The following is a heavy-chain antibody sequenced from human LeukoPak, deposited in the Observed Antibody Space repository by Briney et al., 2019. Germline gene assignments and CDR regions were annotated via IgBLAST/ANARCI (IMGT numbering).Heavy chain of an antibody. CDR2: IYFDGSYK. Sequence: PGRSLRLSCAASGYTFSGYAMHWVRQAPGKGLEWVAVIYFDGSYKYYADSVKGRFTISRDNSKNTLYLQMNSLRVEDTAVYYCARDRADPRDPYNWFDPWGQGTLVTVSS. D-gene: IGHD6-19*01. V-gene: IGHV3-33*01. CDR3: ARDRADPRDPYNWFDP. CDR1: GYTFSGYA. J-gene: IGHJ5*02.